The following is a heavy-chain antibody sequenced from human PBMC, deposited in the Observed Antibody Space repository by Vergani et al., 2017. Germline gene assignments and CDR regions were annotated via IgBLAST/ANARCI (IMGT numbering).Heavy chain of an antibody. D-gene: IGHD6-6*01. CDR1: GGSTSSSSYY. Sequence: QLQLQESGPGLVKPSETLSLTCTVSGGSTSSSSYYWGWIRQPPGKGLEWIGSIYYSGSTYYNPSLKSRVTISVDTSKNQFSLKLSSVTAADTAVYYCARDLGAARWYFDLWGRGTLVTVSS. V-gene: IGHV4-39*07. CDR3: ARDLGAARWYFDL. CDR2: IYYSGST. J-gene: IGHJ2*01.